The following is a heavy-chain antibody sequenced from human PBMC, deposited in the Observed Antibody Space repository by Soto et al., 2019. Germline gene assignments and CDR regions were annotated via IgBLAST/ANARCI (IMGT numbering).Heavy chain of an antibody. Sequence: GGSLRLSCAASGFTFSSYWMSWVRQAPGKGLEWVANIKQDGSEKYYVDSVKGRFTISRDNAKNSLYLQMNSLRAEDTAVYYCAREGVTILGGYYYYYYMDVWGKGTTVTVSS. D-gene: IGHD3-3*01. J-gene: IGHJ6*03. CDR2: IKQDGSEK. CDR3: AREGVTILGGYYYYYYMDV. V-gene: IGHV3-7*01. CDR1: GFTFSSYW.